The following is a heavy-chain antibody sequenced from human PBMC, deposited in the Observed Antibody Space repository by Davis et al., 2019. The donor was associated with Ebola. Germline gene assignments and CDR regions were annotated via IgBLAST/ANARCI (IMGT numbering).Heavy chain of an antibody. V-gene: IGHV1-69*10. CDR3: ARGYEGGIAAAGTRVGFAVLDWCDP. Sequence: SVKVSCTASGGTFSSYAISWVRQAPGQGLEWMGGIIPILGIANYAQKFQGRVPITADESSSTAYMELSSLRSEDTAVYYCARGYEGGIAAAGTRVGFAVLDWCDPWGQGTLVTVSS. CDR2: IIPILGIA. J-gene: IGHJ5*02. CDR1: GGTFSSYA. D-gene: IGHD6-13*01.